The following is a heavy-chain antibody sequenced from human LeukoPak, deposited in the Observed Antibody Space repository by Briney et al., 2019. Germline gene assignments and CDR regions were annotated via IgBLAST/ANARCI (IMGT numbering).Heavy chain of an antibody. Sequence: GGSLRLSCAASGFTVSSNYMSWVRQAPGKGLEWASVIYSGGSTYYADSVKGRFTISRDNSKNTLYLQMNSLRAEDTAVYYCARDSSGFFQHWGQGTLVTVSS. D-gene: IGHD3-22*01. CDR3: ARDSSGFFQH. V-gene: IGHV3-53*01. CDR1: GFTVSSNY. CDR2: IYSGGST. J-gene: IGHJ1*01.